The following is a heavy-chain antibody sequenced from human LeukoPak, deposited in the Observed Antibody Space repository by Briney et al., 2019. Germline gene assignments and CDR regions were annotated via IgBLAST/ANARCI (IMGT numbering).Heavy chain of an antibody. J-gene: IGHJ4*02. CDR2: INWNGGSI. Sequence: GGSLRLSCAGSGFNFKDYGMTWVRQAPGKGLEWVSGINWNGGSIAYADSVKGRFIISRDNAKNSLYLQMDSLRAEGTALYYCASHTSATDYWGQGTLVTVSS. CDR1: GFNFKDYG. CDR3: ASHTSATDY. D-gene: IGHD6-19*01. V-gene: IGHV3-20*04.